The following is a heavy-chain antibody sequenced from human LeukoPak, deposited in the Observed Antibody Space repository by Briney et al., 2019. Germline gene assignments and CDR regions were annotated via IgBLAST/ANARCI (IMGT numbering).Heavy chain of an antibody. CDR3: ARFHFHGSGSYADGFDI. D-gene: IGHD3-10*01. Sequence: GGSLRLSCAASGFNFRTYSMNWVRQAPGMGLQWLSYLSSTSTSIYYADSVKGRFTISRDNAKNSLFLEMNSLRVEDTAVYYCARFHFHGSGSYADGFDIWGQGTTVTVSA. CDR2: LSSTSTSI. V-gene: IGHV3-48*01. CDR1: GFNFRTYS. J-gene: IGHJ3*02.